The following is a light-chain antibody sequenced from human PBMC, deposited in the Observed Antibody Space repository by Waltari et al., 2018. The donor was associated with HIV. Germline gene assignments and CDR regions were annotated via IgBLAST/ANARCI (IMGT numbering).Light chain of an antibody. CDR3: QQYISYPFT. V-gene: IGKV1-5*03. Sequence: DRVTITCRASESVSSSLAWYQQKPGKAPNLLIYRASTFESGVPSRFSGSGSGTEFTLTISSLQPDDFATYYCQQYISYPFTFGGGTKVEIK. J-gene: IGKJ4*01. CDR1: ESVSSS. CDR2: RAS.